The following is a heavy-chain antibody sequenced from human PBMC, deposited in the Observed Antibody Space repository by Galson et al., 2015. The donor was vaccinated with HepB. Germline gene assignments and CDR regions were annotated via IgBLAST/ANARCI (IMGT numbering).Heavy chain of an antibody. J-gene: IGHJ4*02. V-gene: IGHV4-4*02. Sequence: SLRLSCAASGFNFSNYGMHWVRQAPGKGLEWIGGIYHTGSTNYNPSLKSRVTISIDKSKNQFSLKLTSVTAADTAVYYCADLGYCGSDDCHSVNWGQGTLVTVSS. CDR1: GFNFSNYG. CDR2: IYHTGST. D-gene: IGHD2-2*01. CDR3: ADLGYCGSDDCHSVN.